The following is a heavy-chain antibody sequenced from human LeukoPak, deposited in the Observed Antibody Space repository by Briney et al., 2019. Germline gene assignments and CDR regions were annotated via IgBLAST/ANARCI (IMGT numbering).Heavy chain of an antibody. CDR3: ARHDGSGSYRFDY. J-gene: IGHJ4*02. Sequence: ASVKVSCKASGYTFTGYYMHWVRQAPGQGLEWMGWINPNSGGTNYAQKFQGRVTMTRDTSISTAYMELSRLRSDDTAVYYCARHDGSGSYRFDYWGQGTLVTVSS. D-gene: IGHD3-10*01. V-gene: IGHV1-2*02. CDR1: GYTFTGYY. CDR2: INPNSGGT.